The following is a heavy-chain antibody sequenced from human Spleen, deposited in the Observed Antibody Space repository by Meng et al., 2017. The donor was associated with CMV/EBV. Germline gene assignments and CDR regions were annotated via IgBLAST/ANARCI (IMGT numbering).Heavy chain of an antibody. D-gene: IGHD3-22*01. CDR3: ARLLFPDYYDSSGGPYYFYGMDV. J-gene: IGHJ6*02. Sequence: GGSLRLSCVASGVTLGNYAMNWVRQAPGKGLEWVSSISSRGNYMYYADSVKGRFSVSRDNARNSLYLQVNSLRAGDTAVYYCARLLFPDYYDSSGGPYYFYGMDVWGRGTTVTVSS. CDR1: GVTLGNYA. V-gene: IGHV3-21*01. CDR2: ISSRGNYM.